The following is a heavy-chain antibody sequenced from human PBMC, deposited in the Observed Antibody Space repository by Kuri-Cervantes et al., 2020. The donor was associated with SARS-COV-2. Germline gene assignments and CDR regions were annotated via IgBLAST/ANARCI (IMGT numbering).Heavy chain of an antibody. CDR3: ARGLYCSSTSCLPNWFDP. Sequence: GGSLRLSCKTSGYNFRTYWIGWVRQKPGKGLEWMGIMHPGDSDIRYSPSFQGQVTISAGKSISTAYLQWSSLKASDTAMYYCARGLYCSSTSCLPNWFDPWGQGTLVTVSS. J-gene: IGHJ5*02. CDR1: GYNFRTYW. D-gene: IGHD2-2*01. CDR2: MHPGDSDI. V-gene: IGHV5-51*01.